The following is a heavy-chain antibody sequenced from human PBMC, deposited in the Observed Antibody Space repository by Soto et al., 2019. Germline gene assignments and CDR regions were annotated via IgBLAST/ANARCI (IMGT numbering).Heavy chain of an antibody. CDR3: ARSQIVVVPTYGMDV. CDR2: IIPIFGTA. Sequence: EASVKVSCKASGGTFSSYAISWVRQAPGQGLEWMGGIIPIFGTANYAQKFQGRVTITADESTSTAYMELSSLRAEDTAVYYCARSQIVVVPTYGMDVWGQGTTVTVSS. J-gene: IGHJ6*02. D-gene: IGHD2-2*01. V-gene: IGHV1-69*13. CDR1: GGTFSSYA.